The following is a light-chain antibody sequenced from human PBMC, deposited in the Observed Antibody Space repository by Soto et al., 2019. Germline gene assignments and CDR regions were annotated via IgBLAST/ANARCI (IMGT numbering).Light chain of an antibody. CDR2: GAS. J-gene: IGKJ5*01. V-gene: IGKV3-11*01. Sequence: IEMTQSPPTLAVSPGERATLSCRASQSVSSNLVWYQQKPGQAPRLLIYGASNRAAGIPARFSGSGSGTDFTLTINSLEPEDFAVYYCQQRSNWPPITFGQGTRLEIK. CDR1: QSVSSN. CDR3: QQRSNWPPIT.